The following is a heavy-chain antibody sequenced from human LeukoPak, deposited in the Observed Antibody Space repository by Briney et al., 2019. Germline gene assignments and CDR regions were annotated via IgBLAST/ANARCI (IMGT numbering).Heavy chain of an antibody. J-gene: IGHJ4*02. D-gene: IGHD6-6*01. CDR2: ISSSSSYI. V-gene: IGHV3-21*01. CDR1: GFTFSSYS. Sequence: KPGGSLRLSCAASGFTFSSYSMNWVRQAPGKGLEWVSSISSSSSYIYYAASVKGRFTISRDNAKNSLYLQMNSLRAEDTAVYYCATDSLYSSSSNFDYWGQGTLVTVSS. CDR3: ATDSLYSSSSNFDY.